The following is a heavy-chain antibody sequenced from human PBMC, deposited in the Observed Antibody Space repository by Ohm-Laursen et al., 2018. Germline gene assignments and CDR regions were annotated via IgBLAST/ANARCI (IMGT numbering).Heavy chain of an antibody. Sequence: SLRLSCSASGFTFADYWMNWVRRAPGKGLEWVANIKQDGSEKNYVDSVKGRFTITRDNANNSLYLQMNSLRAEDTAVYYCARVFGMDVWGQRTTVTVSS. J-gene: IGHJ6*02. CDR2: IKQDGSEK. CDR1: GFTFADYW. CDR3: ARVFGMDV. V-gene: IGHV3-7*01.